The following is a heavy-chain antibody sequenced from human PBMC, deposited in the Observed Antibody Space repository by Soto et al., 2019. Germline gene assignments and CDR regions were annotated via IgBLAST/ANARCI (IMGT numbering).Heavy chain of an antibody. CDR2: IYPGDSDT. D-gene: IGHD1-7*01. Sequence: LKISCKGSGYSFTSYWSGWMRQMPGKGLEWMGIIYPGDSDTRYSPSFQGQVTISADKSISTAYLQWSSLKASDIAMYYCARPKLELRPDAFDIWGQGTMVTISS. V-gene: IGHV5-51*01. CDR1: GYSFTSYW. CDR3: ARPKLELRPDAFDI. J-gene: IGHJ3*02.